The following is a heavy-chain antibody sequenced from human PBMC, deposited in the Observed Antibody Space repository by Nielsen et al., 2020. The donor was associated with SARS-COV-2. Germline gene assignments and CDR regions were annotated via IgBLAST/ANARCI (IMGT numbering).Heavy chain of an antibody. V-gene: IGHV5-10-1*01. Sequence: GESLKISCKGSGYSFTSYWISWVRQMPGKGLEWMGRIDPSDSYTNYSPSFQGHVTISADKSISAAYLQWSSLKASDTAMYYCARTVTLLRDYGMDVWGQGTTVTVSS. CDR2: IDPSDSYT. D-gene: IGHD3-22*01. CDR1: GYSFTSYW. J-gene: IGHJ6*02. CDR3: ARTVTLLRDYGMDV.